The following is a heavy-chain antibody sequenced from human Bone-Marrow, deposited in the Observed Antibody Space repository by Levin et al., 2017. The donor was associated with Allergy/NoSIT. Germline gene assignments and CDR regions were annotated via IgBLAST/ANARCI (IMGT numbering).Heavy chain of an antibody. J-gene: IGHJ5*02. D-gene: IGHD3-3*01. Sequence: ASVKVSCRAFGYTFKNYGISWVRQVPGQGLEWMGWISVDSGSTKYADNFQGRLTLTTDTSTDTAYMELGSLRSDETAVYYCVRGGLWRSSYSREYFGPWGQGTVVTVSS. CDR3: VRGGLWRSSYSREYFGP. CDR1: GYTFKNYG. V-gene: IGHV1-18*01. CDR2: ISVDSGST.